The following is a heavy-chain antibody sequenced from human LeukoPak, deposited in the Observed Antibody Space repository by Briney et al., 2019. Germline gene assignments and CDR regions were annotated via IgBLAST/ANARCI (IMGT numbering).Heavy chain of an antibody. CDR2: INSDGSST. D-gene: IGHD2-8*01. V-gene: IGHV3-74*01. J-gene: IGHJ4*02. Sequence: GGSLRLSCAASGFTFSNYAMSWVRQAPGKGLVWVSRINSDGSSTSYADSVKGRFTISRDNAKNTLYLQMNSLRAEDTAVYYCARDLRLWGVMAGTDYWGQGTLVTVSS. CDR1: GFTFSNYA. CDR3: ARDLRLWGVMAGTDY.